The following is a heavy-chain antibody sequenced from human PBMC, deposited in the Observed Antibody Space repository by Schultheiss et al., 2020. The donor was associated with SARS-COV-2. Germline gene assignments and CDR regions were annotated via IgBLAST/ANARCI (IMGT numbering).Heavy chain of an antibody. CDR3: ARDRLTYSSMHHFEY. Sequence: GGSLRLSCAASGFAFSNAWMNWVRQAPGKGLEWVGRIKSKTDGGTTDYVAPVKGRFTISRDDSKNTLYLQMNSLRVEDTAIYYCARDRLTYSSMHHFEYWGQGTLVTVSS. V-gene: IGHV3-15*07. D-gene: IGHD5-18*01. J-gene: IGHJ4*02. CDR2: IKSKTDGGTT. CDR1: GFAFSNAW.